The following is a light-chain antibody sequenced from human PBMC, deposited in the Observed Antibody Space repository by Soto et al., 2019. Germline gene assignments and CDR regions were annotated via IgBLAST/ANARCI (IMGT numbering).Light chain of an antibody. CDR2: GAS. J-gene: IGKJ1*01. V-gene: IGKV3-20*01. CDR3: QQYGSSPRT. Sequence: EIVLTQSPGTLSLSPGERATLSCRASQSVSNNYLAWYQQKPGQAPRLLIYGASSRATGIPDRFSGSGSGTDFTLSIRRLEPEYFAVYYCQQYGSSPRTFGQGTKVEIK. CDR1: QSVSNNY.